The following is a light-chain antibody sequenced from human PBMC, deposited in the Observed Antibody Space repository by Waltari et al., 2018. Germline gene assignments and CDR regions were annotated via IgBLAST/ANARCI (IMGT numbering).Light chain of an antibody. CDR2: AAS. J-gene: IGKJ5*01. CDR3: QQYYTTPSIT. CDR1: LGISNS. Sequence: DIQMTQSPSSLSASVGDRVTITCRASLGISNSLAWYQQKPGKAPKLLLYAASKLESGVPSRFIGSRSGTDYTSTISSLQPEDFATYYCQQYYTTPSITFGQGTRVEIK. V-gene: IGKV1-NL1*01.